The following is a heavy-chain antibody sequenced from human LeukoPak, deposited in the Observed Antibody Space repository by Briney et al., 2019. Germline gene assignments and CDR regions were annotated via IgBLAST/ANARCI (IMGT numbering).Heavy chain of an antibody. D-gene: IGHD2-2*01. Sequence: ASVKVSCKASGGTFSSYAISWVRQAPGQGLEWMGRIIPILGIANYAQKLQGRVTMTTDTSTNTAYMELRSLRSDDTAVYYCAREGYCSSTSCSTLYYYYGMDVWGQGTTVTVSS. CDR1: GGTFSSYA. CDR3: AREGYCSSTSCSTLYYYYGMDV. J-gene: IGHJ6*02. V-gene: IGHV1-69*04. CDR2: IIPILGIA.